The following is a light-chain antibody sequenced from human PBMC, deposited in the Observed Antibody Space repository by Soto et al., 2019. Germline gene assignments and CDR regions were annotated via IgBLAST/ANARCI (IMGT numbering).Light chain of an antibody. CDR1: QSVSSN. Sequence: EIVMTQSPATLSVSPGERATLSCRASQSVSSNLAWYQQKPGQAPRLLIYGASTRATGIPARFSGSGSGTDFTLTISSLQSEDFLVYYCQQYNNWPPLTFGQGTKVEIK. CDR2: GAS. CDR3: QQYNNWPPLT. J-gene: IGKJ1*01. V-gene: IGKV3-15*01.